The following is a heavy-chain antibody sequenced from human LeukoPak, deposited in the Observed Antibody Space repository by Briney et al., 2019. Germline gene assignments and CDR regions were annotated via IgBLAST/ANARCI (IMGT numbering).Heavy chain of an antibody. CDR3: ARGGGSGWYQDY. D-gene: IGHD6-19*01. V-gene: IGHV4-34*01. CDR2: INHSGST. CDR1: GRSFSRYY. Sequence: SDPLSLTCAVYGRSFSRYYWRWLRQPPGKGLEWIGEINHSGSTNYNPSLKSRVTISVDTSKNQCSLKLSSVTAADTAVYYCARGGGSGWYQDYWGQGTLVTVSS. J-gene: IGHJ4*02.